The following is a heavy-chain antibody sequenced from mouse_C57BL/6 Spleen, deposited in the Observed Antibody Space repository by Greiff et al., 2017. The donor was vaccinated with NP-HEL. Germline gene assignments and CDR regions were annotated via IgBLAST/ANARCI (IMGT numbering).Heavy chain of an antibody. Sequence: QVHVKQSGAELVKPGASVKLSCKASGYTFTEYTIHWVKQRSGQGLEWIGWFYPGSGSIKYNEKFKDKATLTADKSSSTVYMELSRLTSEDSAVYFCARHNSNSDYFDYWGQGTTLTVSS. V-gene: IGHV1-62-2*01. CDR3: ARHNSNSDYFDY. D-gene: IGHD2-5*01. J-gene: IGHJ2*01. CDR1: GYTFTEYT. CDR2: FYPGSGSI.